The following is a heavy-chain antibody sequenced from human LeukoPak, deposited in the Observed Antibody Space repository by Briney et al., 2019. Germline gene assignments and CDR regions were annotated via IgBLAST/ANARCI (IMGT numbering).Heavy chain of an antibody. D-gene: IGHD1-26*01. CDR1: GGSFSGYY. V-gene: IGHV4-34*01. Sequence: PSETLSLTCAVYGGSFSGYYWSWTRQPPGKGLEWIGEINHSGSTNYNPSLKSRVTISVDTSKNQFSLKLSSVTAADTAVYYCARGLSGSYYMFDYWGQGTLVTVSS. CDR2: INHSGST. J-gene: IGHJ4*02. CDR3: ARGLSGSYYMFDY.